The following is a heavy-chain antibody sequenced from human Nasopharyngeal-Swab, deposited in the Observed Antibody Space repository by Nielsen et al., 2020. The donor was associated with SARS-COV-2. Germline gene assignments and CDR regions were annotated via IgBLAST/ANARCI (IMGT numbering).Heavy chain of an antibody. V-gene: IGHV5-51*01. D-gene: IGHD5-12*01. CDR1: GYSFTIYC. J-gene: IGHJ6*02. CDR3: VRPEGVATSFKYYFQYGMDV. CDR2: IYPRDSDT. Sequence: GESLKISCKGSGYSFTIYCIAWVRQMPWKGLEWMGIIYPRDSDTRYSPSFQGQVTISADKSISTSYLQWSSLKASDTAMYYCVRPEGVATSFKYYFQYGMDVWGQGTMVTVPS.